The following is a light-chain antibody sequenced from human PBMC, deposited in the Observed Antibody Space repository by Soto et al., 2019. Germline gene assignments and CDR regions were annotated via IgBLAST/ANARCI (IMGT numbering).Light chain of an antibody. Sequence: QSVLTQPASVSGSPGHSITISCSGTSSDVGGYNYVSWYQQHPGKAPKIMIYDGSNRPSGVSDRFSCSNSGNTASLTISRLQPEDEADDYCSSYIRTSTLNVFGAGTKLTVL. J-gene: IGLJ1*01. CDR3: SSYIRTSTLNV. CDR2: DGS. V-gene: IGLV2-14*03. CDR1: SSDVGGYNY.